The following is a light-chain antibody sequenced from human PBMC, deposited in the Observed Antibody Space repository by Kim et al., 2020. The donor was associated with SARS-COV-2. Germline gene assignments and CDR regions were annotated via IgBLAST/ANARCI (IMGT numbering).Light chain of an antibody. CDR3: QTWDSTSVV. V-gene: IGLV3-1*01. CDR2: QDT. CDR1: KLGDKY. Sequence: SYELTQPPSMSVSPGQTASITCSGDKLGDKYACWYQQKPGQSPVLVIYQDTKRPSGIPERFSGSNSGNTATLTISRTQAMDEADYYCQTWDSTSVVFGGGTQLTVL. J-gene: IGLJ2*01.